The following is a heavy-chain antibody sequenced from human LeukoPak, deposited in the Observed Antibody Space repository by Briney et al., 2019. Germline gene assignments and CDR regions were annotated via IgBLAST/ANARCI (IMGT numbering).Heavy chain of an antibody. Sequence: PGGSLRLSCEASGFSFTNAWMNWVRLAPGKGLEWVGRLKSRVDGGAADYAAPVKGRFTISRDDSKDTLYLQMNSLKTEDTGIYYCAYLRPNGYYYYYMDVWGKGTTVTVAS. CDR2: LKSRVDGGAA. D-gene: IGHD2-21*01. CDR1: GFSFTNAW. V-gene: IGHV3-15*01. J-gene: IGHJ6*03. CDR3: AYLRPNGYYYYYMDV.